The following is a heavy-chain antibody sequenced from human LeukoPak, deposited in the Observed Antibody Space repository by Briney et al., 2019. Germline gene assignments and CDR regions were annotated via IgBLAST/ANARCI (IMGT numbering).Heavy chain of an antibody. D-gene: IGHD3-22*01. V-gene: IGHV4-4*07. CDR2: IYTSGST. CDR1: GGSISSYY. J-gene: IGHJ5*02. CDR3: ARGRYYYDSSGSNNWFDP. Sequence: SETLSLTCTVSGGSISSYYWSWIRQPAGKGLEWIGRIYTSGSTNYNPSLKSRVTMSVDTSKNQFSLKLSSVTAADTAVYYCARGRYYYDSSGSNNWFDPWGQGTLVTVSS.